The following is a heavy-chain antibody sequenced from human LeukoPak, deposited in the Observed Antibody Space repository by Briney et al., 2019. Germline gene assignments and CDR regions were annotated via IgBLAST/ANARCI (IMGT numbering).Heavy chain of an antibody. Sequence: PGGSLRLSCAAPGFTVSDNYMTWVRQAPGKGLEWVSSIYNTGATHYAESVKGRFTISRDNSKNTLFLQMNSLRAEDMAVYYCARIEWERLGRAFDIWGQGTMVTVSS. CDR1: GFTVSDNY. D-gene: IGHD1-26*01. CDR3: ARIEWERLGRAFDI. CDR2: IYNTGAT. V-gene: IGHV3-53*01. J-gene: IGHJ3*02.